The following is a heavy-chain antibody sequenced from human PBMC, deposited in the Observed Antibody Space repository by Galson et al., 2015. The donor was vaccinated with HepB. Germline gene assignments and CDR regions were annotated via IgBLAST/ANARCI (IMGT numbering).Heavy chain of an antibody. CDR3: ARDGPGPAAYYYYYGMDV. D-gene: IGHD1-1*01. J-gene: IGHJ6*02. V-gene: IGHV3-33*08. Sequence: SLRLSCAASGFTFSSYGMHWVRQAPGKGLEWVAVIWYDGSNKYYADSVKGRFTISRDNSKNTLYLQMNSLRAEDTAVYYCARDGPGPAAYYYYYGMDVWGQGTTVTVSS. CDR1: GFTFSSYG. CDR2: IWYDGSNK.